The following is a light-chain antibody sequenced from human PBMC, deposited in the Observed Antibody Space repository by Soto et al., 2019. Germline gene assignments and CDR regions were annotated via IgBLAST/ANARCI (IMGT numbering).Light chain of an antibody. CDR3: QQSYSSPRIT. Sequence: DIQMTQSPSSLSASVGDRVTITCRASQSINTYVNWYQQKPGKAPKLLIYAASSLQSGVPSRFSGSGSGTDFTLTISSLQLEDFATFYCQQSYSSPRITFGQGTRLEI. V-gene: IGKV1-39*01. CDR1: QSINTY. J-gene: IGKJ5*01. CDR2: AAS.